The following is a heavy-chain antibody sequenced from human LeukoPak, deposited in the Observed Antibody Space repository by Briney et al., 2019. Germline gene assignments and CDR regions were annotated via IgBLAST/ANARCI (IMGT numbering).Heavy chain of an antibody. J-gene: IGHJ4*02. D-gene: IGHD4-17*01. V-gene: IGHV3-15*01. CDR2: IKSKTDGGTT. Sequence: GGSLRLSCAASGFTFSNAWMSWVRQAPGKGLEWVGRIKSKTDGGTTDYAAPVKGRFTISRDDSKNTLYLQMNSLRAEDTAVYFCAKDGVDYGDYGYYFDYWGQGTLVTVSS. CDR3: AKDGVDYGDYGYYFDY. CDR1: GFTFSNAW.